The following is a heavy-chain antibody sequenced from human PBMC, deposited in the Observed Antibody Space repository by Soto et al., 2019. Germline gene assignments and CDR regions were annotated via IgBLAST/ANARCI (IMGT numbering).Heavy chain of an antibody. Sequence: GSLRLSCAASGFTFSSYSMNWVRQAPGKGLEWVSYISSSSSTIYYADSVKGRFTISRDNAKNSLYLQMNSLRDEDTAVYYCARGGYYDILTGYDDYWGQGTLVTVSS. CDR1: GFTFSSYS. D-gene: IGHD3-9*01. CDR3: ARGGYYDILTGYDDY. J-gene: IGHJ4*02. CDR2: ISSSSSTI. V-gene: IGHV3-48*02.